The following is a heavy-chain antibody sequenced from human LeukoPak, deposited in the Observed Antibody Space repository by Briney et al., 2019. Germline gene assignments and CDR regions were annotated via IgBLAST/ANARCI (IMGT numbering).Heavy chain of an antibody. D-gene: IGHD3-9*01. CDR1: GFTFSNYA. J-gene: IGHJ6*03. CDR2: ISGTGANT. Sequence: PGGSLRLSCAVSGFTFSNYAMSWVRQAPGKGPEWVSAISGTGANTFYADSVKGRFTISRDNSKNTLYLQMNSLRAEDTATYYCAKQGRDWLRDYYYYMDVWGKGTTVTISS. CDR3: AKQGRDWLRDYYYYMDV. V-gene: IGHV3-23*01.